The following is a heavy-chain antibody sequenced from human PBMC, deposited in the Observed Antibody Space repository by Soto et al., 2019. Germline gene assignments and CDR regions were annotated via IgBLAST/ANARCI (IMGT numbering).Heavy chain of an antibody. CDR3: ARVTYGSGSFNFDY. Sequence: SVKVSCKASGGTFSSYAISWVRQAPGQGLEWMGGIIPIFGTANYAQKFQGRVTITADESTSTAYMELSSLRSEDTAVYHCARVTYGSGSFNFDYWGQGTLVTVSS. J-gene: IGHJ4*02. CDR1: GGTFSSYA. CDR2: IIPIFGTA. V-gene: IGHV1-69*13. D-gene: IGHD3-10*01.